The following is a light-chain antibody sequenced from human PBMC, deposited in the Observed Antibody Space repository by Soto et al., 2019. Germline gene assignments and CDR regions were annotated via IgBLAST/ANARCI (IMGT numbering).Light chain of an antibody. V-gene: IGLV2-8*01. CDR1: SSDVGGYNY. CDR2: EVS. Sequence: QSVLTQPPCASGSPGQSVTISCTGTSSDVGGYNYVSWYQQHPGKAPKLMIYEVSKRPSGVPDRLSGSKSGNTASLTVSGLQVEDEADYYCASYTGSDTLVFGGGTKLTVL. J-gene: IGLJ2*01. CDR3: ASYTGSDTLV.